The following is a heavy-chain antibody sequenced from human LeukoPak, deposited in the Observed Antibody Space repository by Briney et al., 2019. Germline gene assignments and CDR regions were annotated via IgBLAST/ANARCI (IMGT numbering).Heavy chain of an antibody. CDR3: AGDELGANTIFGVVIRFDP. CDR1: GYTFTSYG. CDR2: ISAYNGNT. J-gene: IGHJ5*02. D-gene: IGHD3-3*01. V-gene: IGHV1-18*01. Sequence: ASVKVSCKASGYTFTSYGISWVRQAPGQGLEWMGWISAYNGNTNYAQKLQGRVTMTTDTSTSTAYMELRSLRSDDTAVYYCAGDELGANTIFGVVIRFDPWGQGTLVTVSS.